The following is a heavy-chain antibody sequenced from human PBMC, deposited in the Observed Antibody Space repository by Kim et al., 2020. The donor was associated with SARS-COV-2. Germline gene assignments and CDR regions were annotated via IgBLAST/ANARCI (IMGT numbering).Heavy chain of an antibody. CDR3: ARVADGNGGFDP. J-gene: IGHJ5*02. V-gene: IGHV4-59*01. CDR2: IYYSGST. CDR1: GGSISSYY. D-gene: IGHD3-10*01. Sequence: SETLSLTCTVSGGSISSYYWSWIRQPPGKGLEWIGYIYYSGSTNYNPSLKSRVTISVDTSKNQFSLKLSSVTAADTAVYYCARVADGNGGFDPWGQGTLVTVSS.